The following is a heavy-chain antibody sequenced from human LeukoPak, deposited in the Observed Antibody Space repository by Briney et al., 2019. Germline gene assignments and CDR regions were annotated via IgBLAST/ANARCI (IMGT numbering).Heavy chain of an antibody. D-gene: IGHD3-10*01. CDR1: GFTFSSYG. V-gene: IGHV3-30*02. Sequence: GGSLRLSCAASGFTFSSYGMHWVRQAPGKGLEGVAFIRYDGSNKYYADSVKGRFTISRDNSKNTLYLQMNSLRAEDTAVYYCAKDLELWKLWFGELPGDYWGQGTLVTVSS. J-gene: IGHJ4*02. CDR3: AKDLELWKLWFGELPGDY. CDR2: IRYDGSNK.